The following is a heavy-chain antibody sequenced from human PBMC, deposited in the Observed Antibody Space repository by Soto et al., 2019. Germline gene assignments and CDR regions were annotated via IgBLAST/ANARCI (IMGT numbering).Heavy chain of an antibody. CDR3: ARQAYYDFWSGYWKDYYYYMDV. Sequence: RASVKVSCKASGYTFTSYDINWVRQATGQGLEWMGWMNPNSGNTGYAQKFQGRVTMTRNTSISTAYMELSSLRSEDTAVYYCARQAYYDFWSGYWKDYYYYMDVWGKGTTVTVS. V-gene: IGHV1-8*01. CDR1: GYTFTSYD. D-gene: IGHD3-3*01. CDR2: MNPNSGNT. J-gene: IGHJ6*03.